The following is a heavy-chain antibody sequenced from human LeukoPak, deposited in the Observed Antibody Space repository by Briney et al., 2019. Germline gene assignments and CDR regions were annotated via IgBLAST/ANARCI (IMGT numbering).Heavy chain of an antibody. CDR2: IWYDGSNK. V-gene: IGHV3-33*08. Sequence: GGSLRLSCAASGFTVSSNYMSWVRQAPGKGLEWVAVIWYDGSNKYYADSVKGRFTISRDNSKNTLYLQMNSLRAEDTAVYYCARASDCSGSSCYSRVNNWFDPRGQGTLVTVSS. D-gene: IGHD2-15*01. CDR3: ARASDCSGSSCYSRVNNWFDP. CDR1: GFTVSSNY. J-gene: IGHJ5*02.